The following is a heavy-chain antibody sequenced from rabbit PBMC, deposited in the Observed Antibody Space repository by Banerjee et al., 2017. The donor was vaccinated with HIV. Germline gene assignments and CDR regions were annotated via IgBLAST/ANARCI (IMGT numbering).Heavy chain of an antibody. CDR2: IYAGSSGST. Sequence: QEQLVESGGGLVQPGASLTLTCTASGFSFSSYDYMCWVRQAPGKGLEWIACIYAGSSGSTYYASWAKGRFTISKTSSTTVTLQLTSLTAADTATYFCARGVGSLLIRLDLWGQGTLVTVS. CDR1: GFSFSSYDY. J-gene: IGHJ3*01. D-gene: IGHD4-2*01. CDR3: ARGVGSLLIRLDL. V-gene: IGHV1S45*01.